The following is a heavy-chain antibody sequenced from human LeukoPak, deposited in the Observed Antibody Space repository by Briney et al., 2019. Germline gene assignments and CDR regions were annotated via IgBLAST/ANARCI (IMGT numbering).Heavy chain of an antibody. D-gene: IGHD3-22*01. CDR1: GYSFTNYW. V-gene: IGHV5-51*01. J-gene: IGHJ4*02. CDR3: ARREGDSSGYYGMAY. Sequence: GESLKISCKGSGYSFTNYWIAWVRQMPGKGLEWMGIIYPGDSDTRYSPSFQGQVTISADKSISTAYLQWSSLKASDTAMYYCARREGDSSGYYGMAYWGQGTLVTVSS. CDR2: IYPGDSDT.